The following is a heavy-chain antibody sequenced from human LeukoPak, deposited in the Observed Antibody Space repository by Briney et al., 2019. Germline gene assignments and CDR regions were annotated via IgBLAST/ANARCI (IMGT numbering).Heavy chain of an antibody. V-gene: IGHV4-59*01. CDR2: IYYSGGT. CDR1: GGSISSYY. J-gene: IGHJ4*02. D-gene: IGHD3-22*01. CDR3: ARERPGYYDSSGYAN. Sequence: SETLSLTCTVSGGSISSYYWSWIRQPPGKGLEWIGYIYYSGGTNYNPSLKSRVTISVDTSKNQFSLKLSSVTAADTAVYYCARERPGYYDSSGYANWGQGTLVTVSS.